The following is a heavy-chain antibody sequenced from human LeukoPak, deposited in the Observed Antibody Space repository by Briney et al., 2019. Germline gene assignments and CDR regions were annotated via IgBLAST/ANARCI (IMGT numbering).Heavy chain of an antibody. J-gene: IGHJ4*02. V-gene: IGHV5-51*01. Sequence: GKSLKISCNGSGYTFTAYWIGWVREMPGKGLEWMEIIYPGDSDTKYSPSFQGQVTISADKSISTAYLHWSSLKASDTAMYYCAAGTYSYYFENWGQGTLVTVSS. CDR3: AAGTYSYYFEN. CDR1: GYTFTAYW. CDR2: IYPGDSDT. D-gene: IGHD3-10*01.